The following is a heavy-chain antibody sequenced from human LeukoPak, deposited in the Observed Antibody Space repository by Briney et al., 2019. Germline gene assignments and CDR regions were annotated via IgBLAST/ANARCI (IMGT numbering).Heavy chain of an antibody. J-gene: IGHJ4*02. CDR2: IYYSGST. CDR3: ATGRRGDIVALYY. D-gene: IGHD5-12*01. V-gene: IGHV4-61*08. CDR1: GGSISRGGYY. Sequence: SETLSLTCTVSGGSISRGGYYWSWIRQPPGKGLEWIGYIYYSGSTNYNPSLKSRVTISVDTSKNQFSLKLSSVTAADTAVYYCATGRRGDIVALYYWGRGTLVTVSS.